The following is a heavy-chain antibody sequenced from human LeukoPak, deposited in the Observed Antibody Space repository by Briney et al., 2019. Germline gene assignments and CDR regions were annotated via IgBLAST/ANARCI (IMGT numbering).Heavy chain of an antibody. Sequence: GASVKVSCKTSGYTFATYFMHWVRQAPGQGLEWMGYIKPNSGVTNYAQKFRGRVTMTWDTSISTAYIELSALTSDDTAIYYCARPTYCGSNCYFNFHYWGQGTLVTVSS. D-gene: IGHD2-21*02. J-gene: IGHJ4*02. V-gene: IGHV1-2*02. CDR2: IKPNSGVT. CDR3: ARPTYCGSNCYFNFHY. CDR1: GYTFATYF.